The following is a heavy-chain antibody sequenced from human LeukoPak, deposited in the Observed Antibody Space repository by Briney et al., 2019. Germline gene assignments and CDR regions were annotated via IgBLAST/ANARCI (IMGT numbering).Heavy chain of an antibody. CDR2: ISSSGGST. CDR1: GFTFSSYA. CDR3: AKDTFGSGSSFDY. Sequence: GGSLRLSCAASGFTFSSYAMSWVRQAPGKGLEWVSAISSSGGSTYYADSVKGRFTISRDNSKNTLYLQMNSLRAEDTAVYYCAKDTFGSGSSFDYWGQGTLVTVSS. D-gene: IGHD3-10*01. J-gene: IGHJ4*02. V-gene: IGHV3-23*01.